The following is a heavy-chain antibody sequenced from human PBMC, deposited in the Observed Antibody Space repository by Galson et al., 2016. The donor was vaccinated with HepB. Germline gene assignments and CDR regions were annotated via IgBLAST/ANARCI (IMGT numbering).Heavy chain of an antibody. D-gene: IGHD3-22*01. CDR2: ISSTSVYR. Sequence: SLRLSCAASGFSFTDYYMTWIRQAPGKGLEWVSYISSTSVYRNYADSVKGRFTISRDNAKKSLYLQMNSLRAEDTAVYYCARGSLYYDSTPNAFDVWGQGTMVTVSS. CDR3: ARGSLYYDSTPNAFDV. CDR1: GFSFTDYY. J-gene: IGHJ3*01. V-gene: IGHV3-11*06.